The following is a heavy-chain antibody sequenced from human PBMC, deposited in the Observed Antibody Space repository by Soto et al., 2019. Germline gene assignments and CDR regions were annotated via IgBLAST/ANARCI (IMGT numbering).Heavy chain of an antibody. Sequence: QVQLVESGGGLVKPGGSLRLSCAASGFTFSDYYMSWIRQAPGKGLEWVSYISSSSSYTNYADSVKGRFTISRDNAKNSLYLQMNSQRAEDTAVYYCARDPVDTAMVAPWGYYYGMDVWGQGTTVTVSS. CDR3: ARDPVDTAMVAPWGYYYGMDV. J-gene: IGHJ6*02. D-gene: IGHD5-18*01. V-gene: IGHV3-11*06. CDR2: ISSSSSYT. CDR1: GFTFSDYY.